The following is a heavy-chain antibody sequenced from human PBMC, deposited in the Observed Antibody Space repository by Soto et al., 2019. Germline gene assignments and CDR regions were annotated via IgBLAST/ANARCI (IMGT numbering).Heavy chain of an antibody. J-gene: IGHJ4*02. CDR1: GFTFSSYD. D-gene: IGHD6-13*01. CDR3: ASSPPGIAAAGMVRSALRKRYGRYFDY. CDR2: IGTAGDT. Sequence: GGSLRLSCAASGFTFSSYDMHWVRQATGKGLEWVSAIGTAGDTYYPGSVKGRFTISRENAKNSLYLQMNSLRAGDTAVYYCASSPPGIAAAGMVRSALRKRYGRYFDYWGQGTLVTVSS. V-gene: IGHV3-13*01.